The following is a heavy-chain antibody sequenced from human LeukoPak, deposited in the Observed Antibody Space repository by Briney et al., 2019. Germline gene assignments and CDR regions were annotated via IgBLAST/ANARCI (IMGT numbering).Heavy chain of an antibody. J-gene: IGHJ5*02. CDR1: GGSFSGYY. D-gene: IGHD2-2*01. Sequence: SETLSLTCAVYGGSFSGYYWSWIRQPPGKGLEWIGEINHSGSTNYNPSLKSRVTISVDTSKNQFSLKLSSVTAADTAVYYCAVGSIVVAGRNTDNWFDPWGQGTLVTVSS. V-gene: IGHV4-34*01. CDR2: INHSGST. CDR3: AVGSIVVAGRNTDNWFDP.